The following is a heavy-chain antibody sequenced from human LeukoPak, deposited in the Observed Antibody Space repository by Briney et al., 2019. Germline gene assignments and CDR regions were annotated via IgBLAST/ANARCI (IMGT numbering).Heavy chain of an antibody. CDR1: GGSISSYY. CDR3: AREYSSSWYEDIYYFDY. Sequence: SETLSLTCTVSGGSISSYYWSWIRQPPGKGLEWIGYIYYSGSTNYNPSLKSRVTISVDTSKNQFSLKLSSVTAADTAVYYCAREYSSSWYEDIYYFDYWGQGTLVTVSS. CDR2: IYYSGST. V-gene: IGHV4-59*01. J-gene: IGHJ4*02. D-gene: IGHD6-13*01.